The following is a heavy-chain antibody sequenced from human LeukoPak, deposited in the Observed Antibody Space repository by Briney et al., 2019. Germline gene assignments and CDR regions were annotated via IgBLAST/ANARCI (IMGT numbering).Heavy chain of an antibody. V-gene: IGHV1-69*13. J-gene: IGHJ6*03. CDR3: ARVVPAAISDYYYYMDV. Sequence: GASVKVSCKASGGTFSSYAISWVRQAPGQGLEWMGEIIPIFGTANYAQKFQGRVTITADESTSTAYMELSSLRSEDTAVYYCARVVPAAISDYYYYMDVWGKGTTVTVSS. CDR2: IIPIFGTA. CDR1: GGTFSSYA. D-gene: IGHD2-2*01.